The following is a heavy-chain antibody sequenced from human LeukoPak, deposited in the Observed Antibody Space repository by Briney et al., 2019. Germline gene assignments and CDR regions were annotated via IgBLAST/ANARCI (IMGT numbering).Heavy chain of an antibody. CDR2: MNPNSGNT. CDR1: GYTFTSYD. V-gene: IGHV1-8*01. D-gene: IGHD2-2*01. Sequence: ASVKVSCKASGYTFTSYDINWVRQATGQGLEWMGWMNPNSGNTGYAQKFQGRVTMTRNTSISTAYMELSSLRAEDTAVYYCARIRSLPQPYQDYWGQGTLVAVSS. CDR3: ARIRSLPQPYQDY. J-gene: IGHJ4*02.